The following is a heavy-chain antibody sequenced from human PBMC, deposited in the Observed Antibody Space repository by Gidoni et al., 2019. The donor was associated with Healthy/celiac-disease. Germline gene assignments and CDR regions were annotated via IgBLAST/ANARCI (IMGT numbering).Heavy chain of an antibody. D-gene: IGHD2-2*01. Sequence: QVQLVQSGAEVKKPGASVKVSCKASGYTFTSSGISWVRQAPGQGLEWMGWISAYNGNTNYAQKLQGRVTMTTDTSTSTAYMELRSLRSDDTAVYYCARVVVVPAAMISYYYGMDVWGQGTTVTVSS. CDR1: GYTFTSSG. V-gene: IGHV1-18*01. CDR2: ISAYNGNT. CDR3: ARVVVVPAAMISYYYGMDV. J-gene: IGHJ6*02.